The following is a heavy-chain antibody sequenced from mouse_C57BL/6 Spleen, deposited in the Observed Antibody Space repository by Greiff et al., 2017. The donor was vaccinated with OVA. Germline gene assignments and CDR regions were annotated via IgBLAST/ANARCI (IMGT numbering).Heavy chain of an antibody. D-gene: IGHD2-3*01. CDR3: ARSVYDGYYYAMDY. Sequence: VQLKQPGAELVMPGASVMLSCKASGYTFTSYWMHWVKQRPGQGLEWIGEIDPSDSYTNYNQKFKGQSTLTVDKSSSTAYMQLSSLTSEDSAVYYCARSVYDGYYYAMDYWGQGTSVTVSS. J-gene: IGHJ4*01. CDR2: IDPSDSYT. CDR1: GYTFTSYW. V-gene: IGHV1-69*01.